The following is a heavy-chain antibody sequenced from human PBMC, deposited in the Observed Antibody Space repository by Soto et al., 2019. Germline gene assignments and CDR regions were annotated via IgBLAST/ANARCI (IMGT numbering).Heavy chain of an antibody. CDR2: IIPIFGTA. J-gene: IGHJ4*02. CDR1: GGTFSSYA. D-gene: IGHD3-22*01. CDR3: ARYTYYYDSSGYLDRDY. Sequence: QVQLVQSGAEVKKPGSSVKVSCKASGGTFSSYAISWVRQAPGQGLEWMGGIIPIFGTANYAQKFQGRVTITADESTSTAYMELSSLRSEDTAVYYCARYTYYYDSSGYLDRDYWGQGTLVTVSS. V-gene: IGHV1-69*12.